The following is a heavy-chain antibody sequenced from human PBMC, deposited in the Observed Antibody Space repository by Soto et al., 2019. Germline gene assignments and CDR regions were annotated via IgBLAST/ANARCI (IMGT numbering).Heavy chain of an antibody. CDR3: ARAIYGMDV. Sequence: GGSLRLSCAASGFAFSRYWMHWVRQVPGKGLVWVSRINSEETTTTYADPVKGRFTISRDNAKNMLYLQMNSLRAEDTAVYYCARAIYGMDVWGQGATVTVSS. CDR2: INSEETTT. V-gene: IGHV3-74*01. J-gene: IGHJ6*02. CDR1: GFAFSRYW.